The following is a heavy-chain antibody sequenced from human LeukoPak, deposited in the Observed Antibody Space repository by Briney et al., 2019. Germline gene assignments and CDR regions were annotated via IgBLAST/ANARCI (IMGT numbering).Heavy chain of an antibody. CDR2: ISSSGSTI. J-gene: IGHJ4*02. CDR3: SKDRSGWYYYFDY. CDR1: GFTFSDYY. D-gene: IGHD6-19*01. V-gene: IGHV3-11*01. Sequence: PGGSLRLSCAASGFTFSDYYMSWIRQAPGKGLEWVSYISSSGSTIYYADSVKGRFTISRGNAKNSLYLQMNSLRPEDTAFYYCSKDRSGWYYYFDYWGQGTLVTVSS.